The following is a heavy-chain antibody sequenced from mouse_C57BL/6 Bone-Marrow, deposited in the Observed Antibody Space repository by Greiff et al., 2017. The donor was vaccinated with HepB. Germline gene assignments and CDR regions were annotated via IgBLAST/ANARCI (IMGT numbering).Heavy chain of an antibody. CDR3: ASRLRQGSWFAY. D-gene: IGHD2-2*01. J-gene: IGHJ3*01. Sequence: QVQLQQSGAELVKPGASVKISCKASGYAFSSYWMNWVKQRPGKGLEWIGQIYPGDGDTNYNGKFKGKATLTADKSSSTAYMQLSSLTSEDSAVYFCASRLRQGSWFAYWGQGTLVTVSA. CDR2: IYPGDGDT. V-gene: IGHV1-80*01. CDR1: GYAFSSYW.